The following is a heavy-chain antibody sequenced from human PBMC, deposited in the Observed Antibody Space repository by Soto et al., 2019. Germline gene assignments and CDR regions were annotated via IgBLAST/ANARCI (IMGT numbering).Heavy chain of an antibody. J-gene: IGHJ6*03. Sequence: EVQLLESGGGLVQPRGSLRLSCAASGFTFSSYAMSWVRQAPGKGLEWVSAISGSGGSTYYADSVKGRFTISRDNSKNTRYLQMNSLRAEDTAVYYCAKVHCSSTSCFVLEIYYYYMDVWGKGTTVTVSS. CDR2: ISGSGGST. V-gene: IGHV3-23*01. D-gene: IGHD2-2*01. CDR1: GFTFSSYA. CDR3: AKVHCSSTSCFVLEIYYYYMDV.